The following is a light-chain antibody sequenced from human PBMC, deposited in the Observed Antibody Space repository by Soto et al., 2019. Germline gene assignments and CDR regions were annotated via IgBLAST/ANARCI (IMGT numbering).Light chain of an antibody. Sequence: EIVLTQSPATLSLSPGERGTLSCRASQSVGSYFAWYQQKPGQAPRLLIYDASNRATGIPARFSGSGSGTDFTLTISSLEPDDFAVYYCQQRGNWPVTFGQGTRVDIE. CDR3: QQRGNWPVT. J-gene: IGKJ1*01. CDR2: DAS. CDR1: QSVGSY. V-gene: IGKV3-11*01.